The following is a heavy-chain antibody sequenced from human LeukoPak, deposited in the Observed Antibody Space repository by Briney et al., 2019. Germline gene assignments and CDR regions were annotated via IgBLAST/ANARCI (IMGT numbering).Heavy chain of an antibody. CDR3: ASTNGRFGELLLDY. J-gene: IGHJ4*02. CDR2: VYSDGGT. CDR1: GFXVSSNY. Sequence: PGGSLRLSCAASGFXVSSNYMSWVRQAPRKGLEWVSVVYSDGGTFYADSVKGRFTISRDISKNTLSLQTNSLRAEDTAVYYCASTNGRFGELLLDYWGQGTLVTVSS. V-gene: IGHV3-53*01. D-gene: IGHD3-10*01.